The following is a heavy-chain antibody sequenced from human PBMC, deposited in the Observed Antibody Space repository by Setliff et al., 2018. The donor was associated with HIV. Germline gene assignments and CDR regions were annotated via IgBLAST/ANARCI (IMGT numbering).Heavy chain of an antibody. CDR1: GGSISSSSYY. V-gene: IGHV4-39*07. D-gene: IGHD3-10*01. Sequence: PSETLSLTCTVSGGSISSSSYYWGWIRQPPGKGLEWIGSIYHSGSIFYNPSFRSRVTLSLDTSKNQFSLKLTSVTAADAAVYYCTGDYNSGSNRFDYWGQGTPVTSPQ. J-gene: IGHJ4*02. CDR3: TGDYNSGSNRFDY. CDR2: IYHSGSI.